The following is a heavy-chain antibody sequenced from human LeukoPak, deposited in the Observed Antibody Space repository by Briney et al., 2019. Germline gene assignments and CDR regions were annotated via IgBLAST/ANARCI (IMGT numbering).Heavy chain of an antibody. D-gene: IGHD3-22*01. CDR1: GFTFDNFA. Sequence: GGSLRLSCAASGFTFDNFAMTWVRQAPGKGLEWVSEITGSGSSTYYADSVKGRFTISRDNSKNTMSLQMNSVRAEDTATYYCAREWFDFDYWGQGILVTVSS. V-gene: IGHV3-23*01. CDR2: ITGSGSST. CDR3: AREWFDFDY. J-gene: IGHJ4*02.